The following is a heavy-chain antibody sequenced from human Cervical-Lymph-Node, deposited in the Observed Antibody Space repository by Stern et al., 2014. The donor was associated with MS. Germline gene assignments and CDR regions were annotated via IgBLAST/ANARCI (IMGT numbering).Heavy chain of an antibody. CDR3: ASRKYIDYRLQDY. V-gene: IGHV3-74*02. CDR1: GFTFSNFW. J-gene: IGHJ4*02. D-gene: IGHD4-11*01. Sequence: EVQLVQSGGGLVQPGGSLTPSCAASGFTFSNFWMHWVRQAPGEGLVGLSRINRDGSIINYADSVKGRFPISRDNTNNTLYLQMHSLRVEDTAVYYCASRKYIDYRLQDYWGQGNLVTVSS. CDR2: INRDGSII.